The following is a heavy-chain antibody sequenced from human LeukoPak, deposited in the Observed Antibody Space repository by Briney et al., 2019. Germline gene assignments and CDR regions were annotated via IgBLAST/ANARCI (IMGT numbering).Heavy chain of an antibody. CDR2: IWYDGSNK. D-gene: IGHD6-13*01. CDR3: ARDSSSWSYYYYGVDV. J-gene: IGHJ6*02. CDR1: GFTFSSYG. V-gene: IGHV3-33*01. Sequence: PGRSLRLSWAASGFTFSSYGMHWVRQAPGKGLEWVAVIWYDGSNKYYADSVKGRFTISRDNSKNTLYLQMNSLRAEDTAVYYCARDSSSWSYYYYGVDVWGQGTTVTVSS.